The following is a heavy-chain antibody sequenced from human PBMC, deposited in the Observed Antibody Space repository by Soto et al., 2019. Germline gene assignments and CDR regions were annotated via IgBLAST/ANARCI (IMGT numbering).Heavy chain of an antibody. V-gene: IGHV4-61*01. CDR1: GASVYRGNYF. CDR3: TRESTRYGMDV. J-gene: IGHJ6*02. CDR2: ISYSGST. Sequence: QVQLQESGPGLVKPSETLSLTCTVSGASVYRGNYFWTWVRQPPGKGLEWVGFISYSGSTNYNPSLESRVTISVDTSKNQFSLKLNSVTAADTATYYCTRESTRYGMDVWGQGTTVTVSS.